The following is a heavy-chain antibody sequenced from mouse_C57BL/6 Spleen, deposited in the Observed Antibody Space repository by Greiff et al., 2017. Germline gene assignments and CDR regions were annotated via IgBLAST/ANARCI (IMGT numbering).Heavy chain of an antibody. V-gene: IGHV3-1*01. CDR2: ISYSGST. J-gene: IGHJ3*01. CDR3: ARGTYYGYDLAY. D-gene: IGHD2-9*01. Sequence: EVKLMESGPGMVKPSQSLSLTCTVTGYSITSGYDWHWIRHFPGNKLEWMGYISYSGSTNYNPSLKSRISITHDTSKNHFFLKLNSVTTEDTATYYCARGTYYGYDLAYWGQGTLVTVSA. CDR1: GYSITSGYD.